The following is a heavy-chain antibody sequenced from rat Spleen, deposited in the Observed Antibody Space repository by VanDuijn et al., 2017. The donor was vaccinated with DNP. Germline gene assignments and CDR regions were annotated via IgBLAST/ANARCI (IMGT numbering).Heavy chain of an antibody. Sequence: EVQLVESGGGLVQPGRSLKLSCEASGFTFSDYSMAWVRQAPKKGLEWVAMIIYDGSGTYYGDSVKGRFTISRDNAKNTLHLQMDSLRSEDTATYYCATRSPFDYWGQGVMVTVSS. CDR1: GFTFSDYS. CDR3: ATRSPFDY. V-gene: IGHV5S10*01. J-gene: IGHJ2*01. CDR2: IIYDGSGT.